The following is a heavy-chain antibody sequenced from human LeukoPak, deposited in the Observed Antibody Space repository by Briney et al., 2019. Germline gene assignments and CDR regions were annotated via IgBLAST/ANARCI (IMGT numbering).Heavy chain of an antibody. J-gene: IGHJ6*02. CDR1: GGSISSGGYY. CDR2: MHHSGPT. V-gene: IGHV4-31*03. CDR3: ARDPGYSSSWYGPFGMDV. Sequence: SETLSLTCTVSGGSISSGGYYWSWIRQHPGKGLEWIGYMHHSGPTYYNPSLKSRVTISVDTSKNQFSLKLSSVTAADTAVYYCARDPGYSSSWYGPFGMDVWGQGTTVTVSS. D-gene: IGHD6-13*01.